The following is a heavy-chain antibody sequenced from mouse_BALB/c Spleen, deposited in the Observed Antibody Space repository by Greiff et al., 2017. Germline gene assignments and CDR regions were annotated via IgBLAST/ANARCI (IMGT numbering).Heavy chain of an antibody. CDR1: GYTFTSYW. V-gene: IGHV1-87*01. D-gene: IGHD1-1*01. J-gene: IGHJ2*01. Sequence: QVQLQQSGAELARPGASVKLSCKASGYTFTSYWMQWVKQRPGQGLEWIGAIYPGDGDTRYTQKFKGKATLTADKSSSTAYMQLSSLASEDSAVYYCARRATVVATRDYWGQGTTLTVSS. CDR2: IYPGDGDT. CDR3: ARRATVVATRDY.